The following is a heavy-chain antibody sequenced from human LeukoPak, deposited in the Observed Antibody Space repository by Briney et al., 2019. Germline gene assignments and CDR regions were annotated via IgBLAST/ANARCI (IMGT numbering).Heavy chain of an antibody. CDR1: GFTFSSYT. CDR2: ISGSSIGT. J-gene: IGHJ4*02. D-gene: IGHD1-26*01. V-gene: IGHV3-23*01. Sequence: GGSLRLSCAASGFTFSSYTMSWVRQAPGKGLEWVSGISGSSIGTYYADSVKGRFTIPRDNSKNTLYLQMNSLRAEDTAVYYCAKFGSEGKFDYWGQGTLVTVSS. CDR3: AKFGSEGKFDY.